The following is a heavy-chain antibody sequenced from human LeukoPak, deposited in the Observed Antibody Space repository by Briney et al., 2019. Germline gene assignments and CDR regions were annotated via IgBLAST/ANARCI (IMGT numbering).Heavy chain of an antibody. CDR1: GGSISSYY. CDR3: ARNQLWFGELAVTEWFDP. D-gene: IGHD3-10*01. V-gene: IGHV4-4*07. CDR2: IYTRWST. J-gene: IGHJ5*02. Sequence: PSETLSLTCTVSGGSISSYYWSWIRQPAGKGLEWIGRIYTRWSTSYNAAPKSRVTIPVSKFKNQFSLKLSSVTAADTAVYYCARNQLWFGELAVTEWFDPWGRGTVVTVSS.